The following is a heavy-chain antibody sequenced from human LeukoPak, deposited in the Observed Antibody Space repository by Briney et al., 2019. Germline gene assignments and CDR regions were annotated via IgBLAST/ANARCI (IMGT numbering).Heavy chain of an antibody. V-gene: IGHV3-23*01. CDR1: GFTFSSYA. J-gene: IGHJ4*02. Sequence: PRGSLTLSCAASGFTFSSYAMSRVRQAPGKGLEWVSAISGSGGSTYYADSVKGLFTISRDNSKNTLYLQMNSLRAEDTAVYYCAKDPAMIVVDQTFDYWGQGTLVTVSS. CDR2: ISGSGGST. CDR3: AKDPAMIVVDQTFDY. D-gene: IGHD3-22*01.